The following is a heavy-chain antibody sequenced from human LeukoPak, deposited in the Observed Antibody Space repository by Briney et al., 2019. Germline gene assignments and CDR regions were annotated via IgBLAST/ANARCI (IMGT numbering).Heavy chain of an antibody. V-gene: IGHV4-4*07. J-gene: IGHJ6*03. CDR3: ARSARFNYFYMDV. D-gene: IGHD2-15*01. Sequence: SETLSLTCSVSGASVTNFYWTWIRQPARKGLDYIGRIYASGSIDYSPSLKSRVTLSVDSSNNQFSLNLTSVTAADTALYYCARSARFNYFYMDVWGKGTSVTVSS. CDR2: IYASGSI. CDR1: GASVTNFY.